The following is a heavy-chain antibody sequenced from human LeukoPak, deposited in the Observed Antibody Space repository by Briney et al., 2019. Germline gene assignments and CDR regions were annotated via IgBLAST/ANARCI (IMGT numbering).Heavy chain of an antibody. D-gene: IGHD1-26*01. CDR2: ISSSGSTI. J-gene: IGHJ4*02. V-gene: IGHV3-11*01. CDR3: AKERSGSYTYFDY. Sequence: GGSLRLSCAASGFTFSDYYMSWIRQAPGKGLEWVSYISSSGSTIYYADSVKGRFTISRDNAKNSLYLQMNSLRAEDTALYYCAKERSGSYTYFDYWGQGTLVTVSS. CDR1: GFTFSDYY.